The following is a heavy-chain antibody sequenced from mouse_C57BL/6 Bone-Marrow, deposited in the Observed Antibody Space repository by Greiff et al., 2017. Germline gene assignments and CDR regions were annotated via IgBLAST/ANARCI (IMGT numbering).Heavy chain of an antibody. V-gene: IGHV1-50*01. J-gene: IGHJ3*01. CDR3: ARFLY. CDR2: IDPSDSYT. Sequence: QVQLQQPGAELVKPGASVKLSCKASGYTFTSYWMQWVKQRPGQGLEWIGEIDPSDSYTNYNQKFKGKATLTVDTSSSTAYMQLSSLTSADSSVYYCARFLYWGQGTLVTVSA. CDR1: GYTFTSYW.